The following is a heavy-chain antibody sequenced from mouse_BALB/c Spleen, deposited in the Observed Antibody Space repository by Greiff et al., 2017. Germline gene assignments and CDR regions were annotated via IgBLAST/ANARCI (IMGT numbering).Heavy chain of an antibody. Sequence: EVHLVESGPGLVKPSQSLSLTCSVTGYSITSGYYWNWIRQFPGNKLEWMGYISYDGSNNYNPSLKNRISITRDTSKNQFFLKLNSVTTEDTATYYCARSTATIGAMDYWGQGTSVTVSS. J-gene: IGHJ4*01. D-gene: IGHD1-2*01. CDR1: GYSITSGYY. CDR2: ISYDGSN. V-gene: IGHV3-6*02. CDR3: ARSTATIGAMDY.